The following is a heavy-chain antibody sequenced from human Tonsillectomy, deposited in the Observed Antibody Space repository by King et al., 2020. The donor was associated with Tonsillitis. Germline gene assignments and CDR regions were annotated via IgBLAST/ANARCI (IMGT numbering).Heavy chain of an antibody. Sequence: QLVQSGAEVKKPGESLRISCKGSGYSFTSYWISWVRQMPGKGLEWMGRIDPSDSYTNYSPSFQGHVTISADKSISTAYLQWSSLKASDTAIYYCARHTFPLQGIGGVGGGYPVDPRGQG. CDR3: ARHTFPLQGIGGVGGGYPVDP. J-gene: IGHJ5*02. D-gene: IGHD2-15*01. CDR1: GYSFTSYW. CDR2: IDPSDSYT. V-gene: IGHV5-10-1*03.